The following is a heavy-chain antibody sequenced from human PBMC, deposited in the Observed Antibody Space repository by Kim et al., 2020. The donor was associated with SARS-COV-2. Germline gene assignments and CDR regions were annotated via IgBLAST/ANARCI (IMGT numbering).Heavy chain of an antibody. CDR3: TSKYYYDTSGFYYADW. D-gene: IGHD3-22*01. Sequence: SETLSHTCAVSGYSISSGYYWGWIRQPPGKGLEWIGSIHHSGSTYYNPSLKSRVGISIDTSKNQFSLRLNSVTAADTAVYYCTSKYYYDTSGFYYADWWGQGTLVTVSS. CDR1: GYSISSGYY. V-gene: IGHV4-38-2*01. J-gene: IGHJ1*01. CDR2: IHHSGST.